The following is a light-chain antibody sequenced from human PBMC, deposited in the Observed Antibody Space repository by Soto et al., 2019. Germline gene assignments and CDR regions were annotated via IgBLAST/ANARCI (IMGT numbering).Light chain of an antibody. J-gene: IGLJ1*01. V-gene: IGLV2-14*01. Sequence: QSALTQPASVSGSPGQSITISCTGTSSDVAAYNYVSWYQHHPGKAPKLMIYEVSNRPSGVSNRFSGSKSGNTASLIISGLQAEDEADYSCSSYTSSSTLYVFGTGTKVTVL. CDR2: EVS. CDR3: SSYTSSSTLYV. CDR1: SSDVAAYNY.